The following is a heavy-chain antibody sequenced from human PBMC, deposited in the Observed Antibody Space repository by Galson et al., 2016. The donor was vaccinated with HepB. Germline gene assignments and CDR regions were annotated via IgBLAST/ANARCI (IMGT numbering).Heavy chain of an antibody. Sequence: PALVKPTQTLKLTCTFSGFSLSTGGVCVNWIRQPPGKALEWLARIDWDDAKYYSTSLMTRLTVSKDTSRNQVVLTMTNMDPVDTATYYCARQVTGWGPLVSWGQGTLVTVSS. CDR3: ARQVTGWGPLVS. CDR2: IDWDDAK. D-gene: IGHD6-19*01. CDR1: GFSLSTGGVC. J-gene: IGHJ4*02. V-gene: IGHV2-70*11.